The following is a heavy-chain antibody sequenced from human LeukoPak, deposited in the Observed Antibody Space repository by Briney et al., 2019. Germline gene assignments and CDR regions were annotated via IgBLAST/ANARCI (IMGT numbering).Heavy chain of an antibody. Sequence: SVKVSCKASGGTFSNYAINWVRQAPGQGHEWMGGIIPISGKTNYAQKFQGRVTITTDESTSTAYMELSSLRSEDTAVYYCARGVGYYSDSRVAFEHWGQGILVTVSS. CDR3: ARGVGYYSDSRVAFEH. V-gene: IGHV1-69*05. CDR1: GGTFSNYA. D-gene: IGHD3-22*01. J-gene: IGHJ4*02. CDR2: IIPISGKT.